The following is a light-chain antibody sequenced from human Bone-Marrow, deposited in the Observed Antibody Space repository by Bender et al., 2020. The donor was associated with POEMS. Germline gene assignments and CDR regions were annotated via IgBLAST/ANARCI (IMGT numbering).Light chain of an antibody. V-gene: IGLV1-44*01. CDR3: QVWDTDSDHLV. CDR2: IND. J-gene: IGLJ2*01. CDR1: SSNIGGHP. Sequence: QSVLTQPPSASGTPGQRVSISCSGGSSNIGGHPVNWYQHLPGTAPKLLIYINDQRPSGVPDRFSGSKSGTSASLAISTVEAGDEADYYCQVWDTDSDHLVFGGGTKLTVL.